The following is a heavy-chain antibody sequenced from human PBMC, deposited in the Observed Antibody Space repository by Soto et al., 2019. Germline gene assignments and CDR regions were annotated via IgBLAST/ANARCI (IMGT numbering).Heavy chain of an antibody. V-gene: IGHV5-10-1*01. CDR2: IDPSDSYT. Sequence: GESLKISCKGSGYSFTSYWISWVRQMPGKGLEWMGRIDPSDSYTNYSPSFQGHVTISADKSISTAYLQWSSLKASDTAMYYCARHRKYYYDSSGYYYDYWGQGTLVTVSS. J-gene: IGHJ4*02. D-gene: IGHD3-22*01. CDR3: ARHRKYYYDSSGYYYDY. CDR1: GYSFTSYW.